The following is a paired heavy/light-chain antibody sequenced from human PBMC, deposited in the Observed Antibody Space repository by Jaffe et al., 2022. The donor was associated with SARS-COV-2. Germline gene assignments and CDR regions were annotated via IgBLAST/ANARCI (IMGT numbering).Light chain of an antibody. CDR3: MQALQSWT. CDR2: LSS. Sequence: DIVMTQSPLSLPVTPGEPASISCRSSQSLLHSNGYNYLDWYLQRPGQSPQLLIYLSSNRASGVPDRFSGSGSGTDFTLKISRVEAEDVGVYYCMQALQSWTFGQGTKVEIK. V-gene: IGKV2-28*01. J-gene: IGKJ1*01. CDR1: QSLLHSNGYNY.
Heavy chain of an antibody. Sequence: QVQLVESGGGVVQPGGSLRLSCAVSGFTFSNYAMHWVRQAPGKGLEWVAVIWYDGGNKYYADSVKGRFTISRDNSKNTLFLQMNSLRAEDTAVYYCARARYCSGARCYFEYYFDYWGQGTLVTVSS. V-gene: IGHV3-33*01. CDR3: ARARYCSGARCYFEYYFDY. J-gene: IGHJ4*02. CDR2: IWYDGGNK. D-gene: IGHD2-15*01. CDR1: GFTFSNYA.